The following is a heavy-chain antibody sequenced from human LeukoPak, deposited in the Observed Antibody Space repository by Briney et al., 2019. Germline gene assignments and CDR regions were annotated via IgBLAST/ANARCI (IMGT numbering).Heavy chain of an antibody. CDR1: GFTFSSYG. Sequence: GGSLRLSCAASGFTFSSYGMQWVRQAPGKGREWVAFIRYDGSNKYYADSVKGRFTISRDNSKNTLYLQMNSLRAEDTAVYYCAKDPYYYGSGSYSYFDYWGQGTLVTVSA. CDR2: IRYDGSNK. V-gene: IGHV3-30*02. D-gene: IGHD3-10*01. J-gene: IGHJ4*02. CDR3: AKDPYYYGSGSYSYFDY.